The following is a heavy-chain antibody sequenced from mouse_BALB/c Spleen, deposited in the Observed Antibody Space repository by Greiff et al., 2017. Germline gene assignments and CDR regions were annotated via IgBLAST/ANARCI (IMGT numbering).Heavy chain of an antibody. V-gene: IGHV5-9-4*01. D-gene: IGHD2-14*01. J-gene: IGHJ3*01. CDR3: AREVRPFAY. Sequence: EVKLMESGGGLVKPGGSLKLSCAASGFTFSSYAMSWVRQSPEKRLEWVAEISSGGSYTYYPDTVTGRFTISRDNAKNTLYLEMSSLRSEDTAMYYCAREVRPFAYWGQGTLVTVSA. CDR1: GFTFSSYA. CDR2: ISSGGSYT.